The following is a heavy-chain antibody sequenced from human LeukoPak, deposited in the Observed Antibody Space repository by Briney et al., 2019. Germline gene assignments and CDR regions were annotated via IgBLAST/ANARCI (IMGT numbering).Heavy chain of an antibody. J-gene: IGHJ4*02. CDR3: ARLRDYYDSSGYYSLPDY. Sequence: GGSLRLSCAASGFTFSSYWMHWVRQAPGKGLEWVSSISSSSSYIYYADSVKGRFTISRDNAKSSLYLQMNSLRAEDTAVYYCARLRDYYDSSGYYSLPDYWGQGTLVTVSS. CDR1: GFTFSSYW. CDR2: ISSSSSYI. V-gene: IGHV3-21*01. D-gene: IGHD3-22*01.